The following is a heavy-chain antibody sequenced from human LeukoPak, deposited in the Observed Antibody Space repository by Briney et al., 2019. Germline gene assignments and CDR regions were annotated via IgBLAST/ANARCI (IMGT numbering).Heavy chain of an antibody. D-gene: IGHD5-24*01. V-gene: IGHV4-38-2*02. CDR1: GYSISSGYY. Sequence: PSETLSLTCTVSGYSISSGYYWGWIRQPPGKGPGWIGSIYHSGSTYYNPSLKSRVTISVDTSKNQFSLKLSSVTAADTAVYFCACGVRELLDYWGQGTLVTVSS. CDR2: IYHSGST. CDR3: ACGVRELLDY. J-gene: IGHJ4*02.